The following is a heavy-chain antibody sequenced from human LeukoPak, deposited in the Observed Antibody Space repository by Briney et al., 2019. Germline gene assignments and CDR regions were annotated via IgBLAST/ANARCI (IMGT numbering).Heavy chain of an antibody. CDR3: ARQTPIFGVVIPRYYYGMDV. CDR2: IYYSGST. CDR1: GGSISSYY. V-gene: IGHV4-59*08. J-gene: IGHJ6*02. Sequence: PSETLSLTCTVSGGSISSYYWSWIRQPPGKGLEWIGYIYYSGSTNYNPSLKSRVTMSVDTSKNQFSLKLSSVTAADTAVYYCARQTPIFGVVIPRYYYGMDVWGQGTTVTVSS. D-gene: IGHD3-3*01.